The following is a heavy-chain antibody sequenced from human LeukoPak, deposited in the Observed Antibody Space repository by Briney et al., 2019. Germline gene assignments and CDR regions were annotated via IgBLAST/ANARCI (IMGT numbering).Heavy chain of an antibody. V-gene: IGHV4-39*07. Sequence: SETLSLTCTVSGASISSTGYDWGWLRQPPGKGLEWIVSISSSGGTYYNPSLKSRVTISVDTSKNQFSLKLSSVTAADTAVYFCARATYNYGSIYYWGQRTLVTVSS. CDR3: ARATYNYGSIYY. CDR2: ISSSGGT. J-gene: IGHJ4*02. D-gene: IGHD3-10*01. CDR1: GASISSTGYD.